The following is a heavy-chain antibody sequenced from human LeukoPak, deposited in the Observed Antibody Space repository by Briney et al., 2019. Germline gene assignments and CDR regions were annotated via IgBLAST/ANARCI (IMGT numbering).Heavy chain of an antibody. CDR2: MNPNSGNT. J-gene: IGHJ5*02. CDR1: GYTFTSYD. CDR3: ARVRIAAAVFDP. D-gene: IGHD6-13*01. Sequence: ASVKVSCKASGYTFTSYDINWVRQATGQGLEWMGWMNPNSGNTGYAQKFQGRVTMTRNTSISTAYMELSSLRSEATAVYYCARVRIAAAVFDPWGQGTLVTVSS. V-gene: IGHV1-8*01.